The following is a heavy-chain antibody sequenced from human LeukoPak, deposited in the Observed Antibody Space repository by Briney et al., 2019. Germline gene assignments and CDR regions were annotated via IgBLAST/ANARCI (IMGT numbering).Heavy chain of an antibody. CDR3: ARGYEGSFDY. CDR2: IKPDGSEK. CDR1: GFTFSSYW. V-gene: IGHV3-7*01. D-gene: IGHD3-10*01. Sequence: GGSLRLSCAASGFTFSSYWVSWVRQAPGKGLERVATIKPDGSEKYYVDSVKGRFTISRDSTKNSLYLQMNSLRVEDTAVYYCARGYEGSFDYWGQGTLVTVSS. J-gene: IGHJ4*02.